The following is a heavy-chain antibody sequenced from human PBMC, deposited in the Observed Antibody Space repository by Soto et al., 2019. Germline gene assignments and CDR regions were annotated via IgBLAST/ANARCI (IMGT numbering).Heavy chain of an antibody. CDR2: ISAYNSNT. CDR1: GYTFTSYG. V-gene: IGHV1-18*01. Sequence: QVQLVQSGAEVKKPGASVKVSCKASGYTFTSYGISWVRQAPGQGLEWMGWISAYNSNTNYAQKLQGRVTMTTDTSTSTADMELRSLRYADTAVYYCAGGLVRGYFDWLKSRATPGGMDVWRQGTTVTVSS. J-gene: IGHJ6*02. D-gene: IGHD3-9*01. CDR3: AGGLVRGYFDWLKSRATPGGMDV.